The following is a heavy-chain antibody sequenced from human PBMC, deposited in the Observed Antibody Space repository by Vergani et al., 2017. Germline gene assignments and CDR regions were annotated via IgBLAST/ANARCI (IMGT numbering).Heavy chain of an antibody. V-gene: IGHV5-51*01. Sequence: VQLVQSGAEVKKPGASVKVSCKASGYTFTSYYMHWVRQAPGQGLEWMGIIYPGDSDTRYSPSFQGQVTISADKSISTAYLQWSSLKASDTAMYYCARPRDGYKADAFDIWGQGTMVTVSS. CDR1: GYTFTSYY. J-gene: IGHJ3*02. D-gene: IGHD5-24*01. CDR3: ARPRDGYKADAFDI. CDR2: IYPGDSDT.